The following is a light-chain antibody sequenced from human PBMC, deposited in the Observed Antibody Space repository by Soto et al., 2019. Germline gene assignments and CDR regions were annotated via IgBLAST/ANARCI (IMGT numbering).Light chain of an antibody. CDR2: EVT. J-gene: IGLJ1*01. CDR3: SSYTTSAPYV. Sequence: QSVLTQPASVCGSPGQSITISCTGTISDVGAYNFVSWYQHHPGRAPKLIIYEVTIRPSGVSNRFSGSKSGNTASLTISGLQAEDEADYYCSSYTTSAPYVFGSGTQLTV. V-gene: IGLV2-14*01. CDR1: ISDVGAYNF.